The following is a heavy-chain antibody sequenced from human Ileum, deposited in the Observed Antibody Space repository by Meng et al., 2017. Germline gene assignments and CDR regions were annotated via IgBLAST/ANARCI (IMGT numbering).Heavy chain of an antibody. Sequence: VPLTQSGPGVPEAPQAISPSWAVCGGSVHSNIAASNWIRQCQLRGLWGLERTYYRSKWYSEYAVSVKSRIYITPDTSKNQFSLQMNSVTPEDTAVYYCASGSGSLDYWGPGTLVTVSS. CDR3: ASGSGSLDY. D-gene: IGHD3-3*01. CDR2: TYYRSKWYS. V-gene: IGHV6-1*01. J-gene: IGHJ4*02. CDR1: GGSVHSNIAA.